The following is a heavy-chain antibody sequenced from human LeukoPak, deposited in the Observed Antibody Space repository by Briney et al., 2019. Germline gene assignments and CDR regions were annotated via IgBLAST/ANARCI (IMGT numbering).Heavy chain of an antibody. D-gene: IGHD5-24*01. CDR2: INSGESNT. Sequence: GGPLRLSCTPSGFTFSRKCMHWARQAPGKALVWISRINSGESNTHYADSVRGRFTISRDNAKNTLYLQMNSLRAEDTALYYSARGRQYYLGQGSLVTVSS. J-gene: IGHJ4*02. V-gene: IGHV3-74*01. CDR3: ARGRQYY. CDR1: GFTFSRKC.